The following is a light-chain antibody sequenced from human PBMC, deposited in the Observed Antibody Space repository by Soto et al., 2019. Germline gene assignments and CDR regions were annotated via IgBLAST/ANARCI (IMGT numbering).Light chain of an antibody. CDR2: DAS. V-gene: IGKV3-15*01. CDR1: QSVNSN. J-gene: IGKJ4*01. Sequence: EIVMTQSPAPLSVSPGERATLSCRASQSVNSNLAWYRQKPCQAPRLLISDASTRATGVPARFSGSGSGTEFTLTISSLQSEDSGSYYCQQYNFWPPLTFGGGTKVEIK. CDR3: QQYNFWPPLT.